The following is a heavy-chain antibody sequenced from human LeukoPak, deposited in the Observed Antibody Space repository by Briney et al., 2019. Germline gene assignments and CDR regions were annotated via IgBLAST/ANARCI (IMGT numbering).Heavy chain of an antibody. J-gene: IGHJ6*03. CDR1: GFIFTNAW. Sequence: GGSLRLSCATSGFIFTNAWMTWVRQAPGKGLEWVGRIKNKAAGGTIDYAAPVKGRFTISRDDSKTTVYLEMNSLKIEDTAVYYCTTGTYMDVWGKGTTVTVSS. D-gene: IGHD3/OR15-3a*01. CDR3: TTGTYMDV. CDR2: IKNKAAGGTI. V-gene: IGHV3-15*01.